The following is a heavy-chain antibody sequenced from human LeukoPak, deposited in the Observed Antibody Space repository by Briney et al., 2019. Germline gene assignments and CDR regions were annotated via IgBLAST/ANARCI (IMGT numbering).Heavy chain of an antibody. Sequence: GGSLRLSCAASGFPLRDFYMTWIRQAPGKGLEGVAYINPSGTIMKYADALKGRFTVSRDNAENSLYLQMNSLRAEDTATYYCTRDPRLCDYWGQGTRITVSS. J-gene: IGHJ4*02. CDR1: GFPLRDFY. CDR2: INPSGTIM. CDR3: TRDPRLCDY. V-gene: IGHV3-11*01.